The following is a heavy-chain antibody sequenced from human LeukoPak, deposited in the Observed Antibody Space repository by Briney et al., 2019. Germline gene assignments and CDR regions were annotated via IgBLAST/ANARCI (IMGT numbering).Heavy chain of an antibody. D-gene: IGHD3-22*01. CDR1: GFTFSSYS. J-gene: IGHJ4*02. CDR3: ARDFTLSGSPDY. CDR2: ISSSSSYI. Sequence: PGGSLRLSCAASGFTFSSYSMNWVRQAPGKGLEWVSSISSSSSYIYYADSVKGRFTVSRDNAKNSLYLQMNSLRAEDTAAYYCARDFTLSGSPDYWGQGTLVTVSS. V-gene: IGHV3-21*01.